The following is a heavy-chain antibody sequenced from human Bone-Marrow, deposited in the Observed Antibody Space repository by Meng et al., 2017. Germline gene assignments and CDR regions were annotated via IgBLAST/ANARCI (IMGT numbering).Heavy chain of an antibody. V-gene: IGHV3-21*01. CDR3: AGRRDCSGGNCAFDH. D-gene: IGHD2-15*01. CDR2: ISGSSTYI. J-gene: IGHJ4*02. Sequence: EVQLVESGGGLVQPGGSLRLSCAASGFTVSSNFMNWVRQAPGKGLEWVSSISGSSTYIYYADSVKGRFTISRDNARNSLYLQMDSLRAEDTAVYYCAGRRDCSGGNCAFDHWGQGTLVTVSS. CDR1: GFTVSSNF.